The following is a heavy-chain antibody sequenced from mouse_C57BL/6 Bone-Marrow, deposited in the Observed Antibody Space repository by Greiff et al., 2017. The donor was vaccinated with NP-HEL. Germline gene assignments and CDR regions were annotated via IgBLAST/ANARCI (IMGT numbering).Heavy chain of an antibody. V-gene: IGHV1-69*01. CDR3: ARRAYGSSGFAY. CDR1: GYTFTSYW. J-gene: IGHJ3*01. D-gene: IGHD1-1*01. Sequence: QVQLQQPGAELVMPGASVKLSCKASGYTFTSYWMHWVKQRPGQGLEWIGEIDPSDSYTNYNQKFKGKSTLTVDKSSSTAYMQLSSLTSEDSAVYYCARRAYGSSGFAYWGQGTLVTVSA. CDR2: IDPSDSYT.